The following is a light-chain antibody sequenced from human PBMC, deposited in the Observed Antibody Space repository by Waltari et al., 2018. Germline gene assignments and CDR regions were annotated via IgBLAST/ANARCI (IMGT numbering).Light chain of an antibody. CDR1: NIGSYS. CDR2: YDS. CDR3: QVWHAAIDPGV. Sequence: SYVLTQPPSVSVAPGETDRLTCGGDNIGSYSVHWYQQKPGQAPVLVIFYDSDRPSGIPERFSGSNSGNTATLTITRVEAGDEANYYCQVWHAAIDPGVFGTGTEVSVL. V-gene: IGLV3-21*04. J-gene: IGLJ1*01.